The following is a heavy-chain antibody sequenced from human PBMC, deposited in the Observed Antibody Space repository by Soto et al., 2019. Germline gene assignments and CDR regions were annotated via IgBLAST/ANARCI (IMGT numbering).Heavy chain of an antibody. V-gene: IGHV3-48*02. CDR2: ISSSSSNI. Sequence: GGSLKLSCAASGFTFSSYSMNCVRQAPGKGLEWVSYISSSSSNIYYADSVKGRFTISRDNGKNSLYLQMNSLRDEDTAVYYCARESRFLEWLSLNWFDPWGQGTLVTVSS. CDR3: ARESRFLEWLSLNWFDP. J-gene: IGHJ5*02. CDR1: GFTFSSYS. D-gene: IGHD3-3*01.